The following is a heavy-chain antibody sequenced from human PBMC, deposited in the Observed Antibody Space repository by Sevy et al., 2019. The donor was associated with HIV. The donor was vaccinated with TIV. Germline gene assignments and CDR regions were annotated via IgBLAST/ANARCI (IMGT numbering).Heavy chain of an antibody. CDR2: VTPNSGAT. V-gene: IGHV1-2*06. J-gene: IGHJ5*02. Sequence: ASVKVSCKASGYNFYIHWVRQAPGQGLEWMGRVTPNSGATSYAQKFQDRVDMTMDTSINKAYMELSGLKSDDTAIYYCAGQSLGWYNWFDPWGQGTLVTVSS. D-gene: IGHD6-19*01. CDR1: GYNFY. CDR3: AGQSLGWYNWFDP.